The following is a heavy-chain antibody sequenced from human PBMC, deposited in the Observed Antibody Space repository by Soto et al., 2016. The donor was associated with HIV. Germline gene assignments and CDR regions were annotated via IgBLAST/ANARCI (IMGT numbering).Heavy chain of an antibody. CDR1: GGSFSTYA. CDR2: TIPMLGIT. J-gene: IGHJ4*02. CDR3: ARDGGNYYDSSGFGY. Sequence: QVQLVQSGAEVKKPGSSVKVSCTASGGSFSTYAISWVRQAPGQGLEWMGGTIPMLGITNYAQKFQGRVTITADKSTSTAYMELSSLSSDDTGVYYCARDGGNYYDSSGFGYWGQGTLVTVSS. V-gene: IGHV1-69*10. D-gene: IGHD3-22*01.